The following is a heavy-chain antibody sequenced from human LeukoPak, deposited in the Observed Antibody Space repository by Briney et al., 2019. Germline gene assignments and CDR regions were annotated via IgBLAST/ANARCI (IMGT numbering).Heavy chain of an antibody. D-gene: IGHD5-12*01. J-gene: IGHJ6*04. Sequence: GGSLRLSCAASGFTFSSYEMNWVRQAPGKGLEWGSYISSSGSTIYYADSVKGRFTISRDNAKNSLYVQMNSLRAEDTAVYYCAREGRSGYDLTGYYGMDVWGKGTTVTVSS. CDR2: ISSSGSTI. V-gene: IGHV3-48*03. CDR3: AREGRSGYDLTGYYGMDV. CDR1: GFTFSSYE.